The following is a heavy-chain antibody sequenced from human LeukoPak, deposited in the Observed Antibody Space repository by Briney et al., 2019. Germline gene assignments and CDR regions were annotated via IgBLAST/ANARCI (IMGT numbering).Heavy chain of an antibody. Sequence: PSETLSLTCTVSGYSISSGYYWGWIRPAPGKGLEWIGSIYNSGSTYYNPSLKSRVTISVDMSKNQFSLKLSSVTAADTAVYYCARQDYGSGSLSYYYYYYYMDVWGKGTTVTISS. D-gene: IGHD3-10*01. CDR3: ARQDYGSGSLSYYYYYYYMDV. CDR1: GYSISSGYY. CDR2: IYNSGST. V-gene: IGHV4-38-2*02. J-gene: IGHJ6*03.